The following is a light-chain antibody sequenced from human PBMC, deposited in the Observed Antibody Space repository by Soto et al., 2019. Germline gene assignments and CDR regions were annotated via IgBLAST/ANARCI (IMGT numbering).Light chain of an antibody. J-gene: IGLJ3*02. CDR2: EVS. V-gene: IGLV2-14*01. Sequence: QSALTQPASMSGSPGQSITISCTGTSSDVGGYNYVSWYQQHPGKAPKLMIYEVSNRPSGVSNRFSGSKSDNTASLTISGLQAEDEADYYCSSYTSSTTWVFGGGTKVTVL. CDR3: SSYTSSTTWV. CDR1: SSDVGGYNY.